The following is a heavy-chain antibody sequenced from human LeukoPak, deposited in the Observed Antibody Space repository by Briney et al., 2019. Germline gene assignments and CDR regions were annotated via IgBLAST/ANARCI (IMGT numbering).Heavy chain of an antibody. CDR1: GYTFTRYY. Sequence: ASVKVSCKASGYTFTRYYMHWVRQAPGQGLEWMGIINPSGGSTSYAQKFQGRVTMTRDTSTSTVYMDLSSLRSEDTAVYYCARGAYGSGSYYQYFDYWGQGTLVTVSS. J-gene: IGHJ4*02. D-gene: IGHD3-10*01. V-gene: IGHV1-46*01. CDR2: INPSGGST. CDR3: ARGAYGSGSYYQYFDY.